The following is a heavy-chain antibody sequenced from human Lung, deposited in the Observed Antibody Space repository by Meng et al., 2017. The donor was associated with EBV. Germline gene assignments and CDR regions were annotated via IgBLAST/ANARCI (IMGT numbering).Heavy chain of an antibody. Sequence: QVAFEESGPGLVKPSQTLSLTCTVSGGSIRFGDYYWSWIRQPPGKGLEWIGYIYDSGSTSYNPSLMSRVTISVDTSRNQFSLKLTSVTAADTAVYYCAREYSSSSGLPGPWGQGTLVTVSS. CDR1: GGSIRFGDYY. V-gene: IGHV4-30-4*08. D-gene: IGHD6-6*01. CDR3: AREYSSSSGLPGP. CDR2: IYDSGST. J-gene: IGHJ5*02.